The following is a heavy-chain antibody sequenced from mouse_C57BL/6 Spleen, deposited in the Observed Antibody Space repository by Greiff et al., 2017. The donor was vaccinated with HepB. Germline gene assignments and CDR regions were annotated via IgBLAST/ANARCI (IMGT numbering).Heavy chain of an antibody. Sequence: QVQLQQSGAELVRPGASVTLSCKASGYTFTDYEMHWVKQTPVHGLEWIGAIDPETGGTAYNQKFKGKAILTADKSSSTAYMELRSLTSEDSAVYYCTRDSNSAMDYWGQGTSVTVSS. CDR3: TRDSNSAMDY. CDR2: IDPETGGT. CDR1: GYTFTDYE. J-gene: IGHJ4*01. V-gene: IGHV1-15*01. D-gene: IGHD2-5*01.